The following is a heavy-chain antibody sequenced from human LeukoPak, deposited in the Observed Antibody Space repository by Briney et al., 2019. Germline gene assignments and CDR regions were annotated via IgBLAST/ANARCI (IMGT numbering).Heavy chain of an antibody. D-gene: IGHD3-22*01. V-gene: IGHV3-23*01. Sequence: GGSLRLSCAASGFTFSSYAMSWVRQAPGKGLEWVSAISGSGGSTYYADSVKGRFTISRDNSKNTLYLQMNSLRAEDTAVYYCAKDVITMIVVVITGLAFDIWGQGTMVTVSS. CDR2: ISGSGGST. CDR3: AKDVITMIVVVITGLAFDI. J-gene: IGHJ3*02. CDR1: GFTFSSYA.